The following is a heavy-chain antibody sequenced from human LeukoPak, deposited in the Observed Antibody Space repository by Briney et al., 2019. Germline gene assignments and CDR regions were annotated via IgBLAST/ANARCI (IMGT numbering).Heavy chain of an antibody. CDR1: GFTFSSYW. D-gene: IGHD3-10*01. J-gene: IGHJ6*04. Sequence: GGSLRLSCAASGFTFSSYWMSWVRQAPGKGLEWVANMKQDGNEKYYLDSVKGRFTISRDNAKNSLYLQMNSLRGEDTAEYYCARVFWYYYGSGSYSVGMDVWGKGTTVTVSS. CDR2: MKQDGNEK. V-gene: IGHV3-7*03. CDR3: ARVFWYYYGSGSYSVGMDV.